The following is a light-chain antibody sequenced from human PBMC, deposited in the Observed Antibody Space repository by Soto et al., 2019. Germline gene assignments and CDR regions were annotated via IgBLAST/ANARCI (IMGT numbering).Light chain of an antibody. CDR1: QSISSW. J-gene: IGKJ1*01. CDR2: GAS. V-gene: IGKV1-5*01. CDR3: QQYRT. Sequence: DIQMTQSPSTLSASVGDRVTITCRASQSISSWLAWYQQKPGKAPKLLIYGASSLESGVPSRFSGSGSGTEFTLTISSLQPDDFATYYCQQYRTFGQGTKVEIK.